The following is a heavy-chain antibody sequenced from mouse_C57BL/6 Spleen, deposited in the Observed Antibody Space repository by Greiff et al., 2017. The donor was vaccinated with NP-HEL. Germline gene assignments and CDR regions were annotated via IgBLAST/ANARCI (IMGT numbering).Heavy chain of an antibody. D-gene: IGHD4-1*01. CDR3: ARSTNSWFAY. CDR1: GFTFSDYG. CDR2: ISSGSSTI. Sequence: EVKVVESGGGLVKPGGSLKLSCAASGFTFSDYGMHWVRQAPEKGLEWVAYISSGSSTIYYADTVKGRFTISRDNAKNTLFLQMTSLRSEDTAMYYCARSTNSWFAYWGQGTLVTVSA. V-gene: IGHV5-17*01. J-gene: IGHJ3*01.